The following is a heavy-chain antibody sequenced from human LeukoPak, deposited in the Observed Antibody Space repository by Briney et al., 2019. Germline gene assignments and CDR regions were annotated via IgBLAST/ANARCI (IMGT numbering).Heavy chain of an antibody. Sequence: GASVKVSCKASGYTFTSYGISWVRQAPGQGLEWMGWISAYNGNTNYAQKLQGRVTMTTDTSTSTAYMELRSLRSDDTAVYYCARSYSSGWYDGDYYYMDVWGKGTTVTISS. CDR3: ARSYSSGWYDGDYYYMDV. CDR1: GYTFTSYG. D-gene: IGHD6-19*01. V-gene: IGHV1-18*01. CDR2: ISAYNGNT. J-gene: IGHJ6*03.